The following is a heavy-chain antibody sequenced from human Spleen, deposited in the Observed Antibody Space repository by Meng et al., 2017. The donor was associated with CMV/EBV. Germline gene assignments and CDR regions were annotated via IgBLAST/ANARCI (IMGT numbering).Heavy chain of an antibody. D-gene: IGHD2-21*02. CDR1: GFTFSSYE. CDR2: ISSSGNTI. J-gene: IGHJ4*02. Sequence: GESLKISCAASGFTFSSYEMNWVRQAPGKGLEWVSYISSSGNTIYYADSVKGRFTISRDNAKNSLYLQMNSLRAEDTAGYYCVTDDLCSGGDCSVAYWGQGVLVTVSS. CDR3: VTDDLCSGGDCSVAY. V-gene: IGHV3-48*03.